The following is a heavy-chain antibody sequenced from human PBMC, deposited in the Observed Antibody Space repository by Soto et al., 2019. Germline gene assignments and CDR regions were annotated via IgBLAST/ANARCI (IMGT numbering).Heavy chain of an antibody. Sequence: GGSLRLSCAASGFTFSSYVMNWARQAPGKGLEWVSAISGSGGSAYYAYSVEGRFTFSRDNSKNTLHLLMNSLRVEDTAVYYCAKGGNNGWYDAFDIWGQGTMVTVSS. J-gene: IGHJ3*02. D-gene: IGHD6-19*01. V-gene: IGHV3-23*01. CDR3: AKGGNNGWYDAFDI. CDR1: GFTFSSYV. CDR2: ISGSGGSA.